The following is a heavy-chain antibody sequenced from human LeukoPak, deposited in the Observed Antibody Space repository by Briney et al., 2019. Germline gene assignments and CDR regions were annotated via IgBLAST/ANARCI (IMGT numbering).Heavy chain of an antibody. D-gene: IGHD3-3*01. CDR2: IYHSGST. CDR3: ARDEAIFGAGYYYGMDV. CDR1: GGSISSGGYS. Sequence: SQTLSLTCAVSGGSISSGGYSWSWIRQPPGKGLEWIGYIYHSGSTYYNPSLKSRVTISVDTSQNQFSLKLSSVTAADTAVYYCARDEAIFGAGYYYGMDVWAKGPRSPSP. V-gene: IGHV4-30-2*05. J-gene: IGHJ6*02.